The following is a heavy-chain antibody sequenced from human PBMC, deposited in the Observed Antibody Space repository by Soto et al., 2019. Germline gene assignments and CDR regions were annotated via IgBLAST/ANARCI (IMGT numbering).Heavy chain of an antibody. J-gene: IGHJ6*02. Sequence: GASVKVSCKASGYTLTSYAMHWVRQAPGQRLEWMGWINAGNGNTEYSQKFQGRVTITRDTSASTAYMELSSLRSEDTAVYYCASPPDTISSSSLYYYYGMDVWGQGTTVTVSS. CDR1: GYTLTSYA. V-gene: IGHV1-3*01. CDR2: INAGNGNT. CDR3: ASPPDTISSSSLYYYYGMDV. D-gene: IGHD6-6*01.